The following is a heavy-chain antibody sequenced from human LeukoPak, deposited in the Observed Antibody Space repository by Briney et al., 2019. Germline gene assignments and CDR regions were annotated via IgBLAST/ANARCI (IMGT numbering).Heavy chain of an antibody. CDR3: ARERVTTTTFDY. V-gene: IGHV3-23*01. J-gene: IGHJ4*02. Sequence: GGSLRLSCAASGFTFSSYPMSWVRQAPGKGPEWVSLISSSGGSTCYADSVRGRFTISRDKAKSTLHLQMDSLRAEDTALYYCARERVTTTTFDYWGQGTLVTVSS. CDR2: ISSSGGST. CDR1: GFTFSSYP. D-gene: IGHD4-11*01.